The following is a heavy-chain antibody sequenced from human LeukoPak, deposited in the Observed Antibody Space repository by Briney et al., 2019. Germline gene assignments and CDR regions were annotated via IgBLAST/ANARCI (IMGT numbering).Heavy chain of an antibody. CDR3: AREISGSHPNDY. D-gene: IGHD1-26*01. CDR1: GFTFSSNG. J-gene: IGHJ4*02. CDR2: IWHDGSAK. Sequence: PGGSLRLSCAASGFTFSSNGMSWVRQAPGKGLEWVANIWHDGSAKYYVDSVKGRFIISRDNAKNSLFLQMNSLRAEDTAVYYCAREISGSHPNDYRGQGTLVTVSS. V-gene: IGHV3-7*01.